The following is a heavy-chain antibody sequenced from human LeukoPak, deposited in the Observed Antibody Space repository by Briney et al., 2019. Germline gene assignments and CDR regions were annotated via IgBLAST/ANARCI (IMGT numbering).Heavy chain of an antibody. CDR2: TNPSGGST. V-gene: IGHV1-46*01. D-gene: IGHD6-19*01. J-gene: IGHJ4*02. CDR1: GYTFTSYY. CDR3: ARGGIAVAGTLDY. Sequence: APVKVSCKASGYTFTSYYMHWVRQAPGQGLEWMGITNPSGGSTSYAQKFQGRVTMTRDTSTSTVYMELGSLRSEDTAVYYCARGGIAVAGTLDYWGQGTLVTVSS.